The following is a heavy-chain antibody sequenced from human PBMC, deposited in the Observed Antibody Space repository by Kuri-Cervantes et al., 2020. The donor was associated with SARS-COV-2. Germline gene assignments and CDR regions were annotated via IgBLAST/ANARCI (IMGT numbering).Heavy chain of an antibody. CDR1: GFTVSSDC. CDR2: NYSGGKT. V-gene: IGHV3-66*01. D-gene: IGHD3-3*01. CDR3: ARALYLEWLLRH. Sequence: GESLKISCAASGFTVSSDCMTWVRQVPGKGLEWVSTNYSGGKTYYADSVRGRLTVSRDDPKNTVYLQMNNLRAEDTALYYCARALYLEWLLRHWGQGTLVTVSS. J-gene: IGHJ4*02.